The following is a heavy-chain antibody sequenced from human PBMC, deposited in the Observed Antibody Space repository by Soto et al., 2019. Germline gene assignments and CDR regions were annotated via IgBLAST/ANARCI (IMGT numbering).Heavy chain of an antibody. V-gene: IGHV3-23*01. D-gene: IGHD3-10*01. CDR2: LIGGHYGT. CDR1: GFTLQNYA. CDR3: AKGKSTGDIDWFDP. Sequence: VGSLRLSCTASGFTLQNYAMAWVRQAPGKGLEWVSTLIGGHYGTAYSYSVKGRFTVSRDNSKNCLYLQMNSLGVEDTAMYFCAKGKSTGDIDWFDPWGQGSLVTVSS. J-gene: IGHJ5*02.